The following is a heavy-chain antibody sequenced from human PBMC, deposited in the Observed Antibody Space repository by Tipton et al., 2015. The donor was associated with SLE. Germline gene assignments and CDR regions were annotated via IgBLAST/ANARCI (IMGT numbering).Heavy chain of an antibody. CDR3: ARVVSGSLDY. V-gene: IGHV4-59*01. CDR2: IYNSGNT. D-gene: IGHD3-3*01. CDR1: GGSISNYY. J-gene: IGHJ4*02. Sequence: LRLSCTVSGGSISNYYWSWIRQPPGKGLEWIGYIYNSGNTNYNPSLKSRATISVDTSKNQFSLKLKSVTAADTAVYYCARVVSGSLDYWGQGTLVTVSS.